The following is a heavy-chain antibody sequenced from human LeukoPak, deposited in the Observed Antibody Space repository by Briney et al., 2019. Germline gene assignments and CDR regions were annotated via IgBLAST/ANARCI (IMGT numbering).Heavy chain of an antibody. CDR3: AAIVSSGYYYQH. D-gene: IGHD3-22*01. V-gene: IGHV1-58*01. J-gene: IGHJ1*01. CDR2: IVVGSGNT. CDR1: GFTFTSSA. Sequence: ASVKVSCKASGFTFTSSAVQWVRQARGQRLEWIGWIVVGSGNTNYAQKFQERVTITRDMSTSTAYMELSSLRSEGTAVYYCAAIVSSGYYYQHWGQGTLVTVSS.